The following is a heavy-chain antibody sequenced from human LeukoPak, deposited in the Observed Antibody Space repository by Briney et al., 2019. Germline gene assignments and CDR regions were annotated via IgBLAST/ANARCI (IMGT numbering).Heavy chain of an antibody. J-gene: IGHJ4*02. D-gene: IGHD6-19*01. Sequence: GGSLRLSCAASGFTLSSYWMHWVRQAPVKGLVWVSRINSDGNSRTYADSVKGRFTISRDNAKNTLYLQMDSLRAEDTAVYYCARDPAPSGWYDYWGQGTLVTVSS. CDR3: ARDPAPSGWYDY. CDR1: GFTLSSYW. V-gene: IGHV3-74*01. CDR2: INSDGNSR.